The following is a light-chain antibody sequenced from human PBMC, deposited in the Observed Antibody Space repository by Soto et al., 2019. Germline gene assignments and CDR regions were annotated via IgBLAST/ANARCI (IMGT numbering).Light chain of an antibody. Sequence: QSVLTQPPSASGTPGQRVTISCSTSSSNLGDNTVNWYQQVPGTAPKLLIYSYDHRPSGVPDRFSGSKSGTSASLAISGLQSEDEADYYCAAWDASLDGYVFGTGTKVTVL. J-gene: IGLJ1*01. V-gene: IGLV1-44*01. CDR1: SSNLGDNT. CDR2: SYD. CDR3: AAWDASLDGYV.